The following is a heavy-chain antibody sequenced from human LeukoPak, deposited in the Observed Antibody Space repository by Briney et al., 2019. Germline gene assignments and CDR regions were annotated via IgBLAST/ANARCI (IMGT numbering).Heavy chain of an antibody. CDR3: ARDLQTNSGSYYSDAFDI. CDR1: GYTFTSYG. V-gene: IGHV1-18*01. CDR2: ISAYNGNT. J-gene: IGHJ3*02. Sequence: ASAKVSCKASGYTFTSYGISWVRQAPGQGLEWMGWISAYNGNTNYAQKLQGRVTMTTDTSTSTAYMELRSLRSDDTAVYYCARDLQTNSGSYYSDAFDIWGQGTMVTVSS. D-gene: IGHD1-26*01.